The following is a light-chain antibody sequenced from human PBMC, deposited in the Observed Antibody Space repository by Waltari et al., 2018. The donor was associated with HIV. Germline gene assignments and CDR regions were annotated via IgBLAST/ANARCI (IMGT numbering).Light chain of an antibody. CDR1: STAGGHYDY. J-gene: IGLJ2*01. V-gene: IGLV2-14*01. Sequence: QSALTQPASVSGSPGQSITISCTGTSTAGGHYDYVSWYRQHPGKAPKLIIYEVSNRPSGVSNRFSGSKSVNTASLTISGLQAEDEADYYCSSYTTRSTVIFGGGTKLTVL. CDR2: EVS. CDR3: SSYTTRSTVI.